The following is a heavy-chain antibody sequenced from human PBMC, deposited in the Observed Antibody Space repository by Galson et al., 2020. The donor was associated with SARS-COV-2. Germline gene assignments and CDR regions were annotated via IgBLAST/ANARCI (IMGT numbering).Heavy chain of an antibody. V-gene: IGHV4-39*07. CDR3: AKQGIAVNWYFDL. CDR2: IYYSGST. J-gene: IGHJ2*01. CDR1: GGSISSSSYY. D-gene: IGHD6-19*01. Sequence: SETLSLTCTVSGGSISSSSYYWGWIRQPPGKGLEWIGSIYYSGSTYYNPSLKSRVTISVDTSKNQFSLKLSSVTAADTAMYYCAKQGIAVNWYFDLWGRGTLVTVSS.